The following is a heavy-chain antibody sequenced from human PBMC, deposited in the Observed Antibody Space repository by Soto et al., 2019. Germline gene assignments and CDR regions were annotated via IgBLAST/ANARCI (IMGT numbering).Heavy chain of an antibody. D-gene: IGHD1-26*01. V-gene: IGHV3-9*01. Sequence: GGSLRLSCAASGFTFDDYAMHWVRQAPGKGLEWVSGISWNSGSIGYADSVKGRFTISRDNAKNSLYLQMNSLRAEDTALYYCAGQWELNAFDIWGQGTMVTVSS. CDR1: GFTFDDYA. J-gene: IGHJ3*02. CDR3: AGQWELNAFDI. CDR2: ISWNSGSI.